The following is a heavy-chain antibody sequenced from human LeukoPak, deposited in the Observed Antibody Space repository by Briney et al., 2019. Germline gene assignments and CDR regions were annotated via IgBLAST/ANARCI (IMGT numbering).Heavy chain of an antibody. J-gene: IGHJ4*02. D-gene: IGHD6-13*01. CDR2: ISSSSSYI. CDR3: ARGPEIAP. CDR1: GFTFSSYS. V-gene: IGHV3-21*01. Sequence: GGSLRPSCAASGFTFSSYSMNWVRQAPGKELEWVSSISSSSSYIYYADSVKGRFTISRDSAKNSLYLQMNSLRAEDTAVYYCARGPEIAPWGQGTLVTVSS.